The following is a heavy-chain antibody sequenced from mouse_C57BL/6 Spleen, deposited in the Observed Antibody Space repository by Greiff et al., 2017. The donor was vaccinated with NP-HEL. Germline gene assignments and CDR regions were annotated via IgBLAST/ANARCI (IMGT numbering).Heavy chain of an antibody. Sequence: EVQVVESGGGLVKPGGSLKLSCAASGFTFSSYAMSWVRQTPEKRLEWVATISDGGSYTYYPDNVKGRFTISRDNAKNNLYLQMSHLKSEDTAMYYCARDELRGAWFAYWGQGTLVTVSA. J-gene: IGHJ3*01. CDR1: GFTFSSYA. CDR3: ARDELRGAWFAY. V-gene: IGHV5-4*01. D-gene: IGHD1-1*01. CDR2: ISDGGSYT.